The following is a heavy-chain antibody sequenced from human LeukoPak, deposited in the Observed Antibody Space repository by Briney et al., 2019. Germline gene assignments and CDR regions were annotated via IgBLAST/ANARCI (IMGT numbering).Heavy chain of an antibody. CDR3: ARDLNTAMVTGSWFDP. J-gene: IGHJ5*02. CDR1: GGSISSYY. D-gene: IGHD5-18*01. V-gene: IGHV4-4*07. CDR2: IDTREST. Sequence: SETLSLTCTVSGGSISSYYWSGIRQPAGKGLEWVGRIDTRESTNYNPSLKSRVTMSVDTSKNQFSMKLTSVPAADTAVYYCARDLNTAMVTGSWFDPWGEGTLVTVSP.